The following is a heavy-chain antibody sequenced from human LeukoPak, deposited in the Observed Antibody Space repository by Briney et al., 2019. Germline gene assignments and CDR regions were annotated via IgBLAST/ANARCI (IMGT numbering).Heavy chain of an antibody. Sequence: GGSLRLSCAASGFTFSSYAMSWVRQAPGKGLEWVSAISGSGGSTYYADSVKGRFTISRDNAKNSLYLQMNGLRAEDTAVYYCARGLRDFDYWGQGTLVTVSS. J-gene: IGHJ4*02. D-gene: IGHD4-17*01. V-gene: IGHV3-23*01. CDR1: GFTFSSYA. CDR2: ISGSGGST. CDR3: ARGLRDFDY.